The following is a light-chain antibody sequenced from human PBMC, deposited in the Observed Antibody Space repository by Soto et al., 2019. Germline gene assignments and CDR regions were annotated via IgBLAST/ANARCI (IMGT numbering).Light chain of an antibody. V-gene: IGKV1-5*01. J-gene: IGKJ1*01. Sequence: DIQMTQSPSALSVSVGDRVTITCRASQHINNWLAWYQQKPGEAPKLLIYDASNLESGVPSRFSGSGSGTEFTLTISSLQTDDFATYYCQQYDSFWTFGQGTKVDI. CDR3: QQYDSFWT. CDR1: QHINNW. CDR2: DAS.